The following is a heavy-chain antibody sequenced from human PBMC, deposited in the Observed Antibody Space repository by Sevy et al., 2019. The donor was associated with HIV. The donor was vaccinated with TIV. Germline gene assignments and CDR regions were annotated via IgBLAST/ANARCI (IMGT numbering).Heavy chain of an antibody. Sequence: SETLSLTCTVSGDSIISSRWWSWFRQSPGKGQEWIGDMYHRGTTNYSPSLKNRVIMSVDKSKNQFSLKLTSVTAADTAVYYCAAAAGTDILGYYFDSWGQGIPVTVSS. CDR1: GDSIISSRW. J-gene: IGHJ4*02. V-gene: IGHV4-4*02. D-gene: IGHD6-25*01. CDR3: AAAAGTDILGYYFDS. CDR2: MYHRGTT.